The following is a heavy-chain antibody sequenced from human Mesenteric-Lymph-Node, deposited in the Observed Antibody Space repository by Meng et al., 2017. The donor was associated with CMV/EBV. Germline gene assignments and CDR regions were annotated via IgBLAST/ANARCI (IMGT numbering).Heavy chain of an antibody. J-gene: IGHJ4*02. D-gene: IGHD3-9*01. CDR2: INPNSGGT. CDR1: GYTFTGYY. CDR3: ARDYDILTGQYYVDY. Sequence: SGYTFTGYYMHWVRQAPGQGLEWMGRINPNSGGTNYAQKFQGRVTMTRDTSISTAYMELSRLRSDDTAVYYCARDYDILTGQYYVDYWGQGTLVTVSS. V-gene: IGHV1-2*06.